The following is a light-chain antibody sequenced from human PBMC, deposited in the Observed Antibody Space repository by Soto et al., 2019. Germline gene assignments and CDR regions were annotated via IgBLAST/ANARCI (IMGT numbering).Light chain of an antibody. J-gene: IGKJ1*01. V-gene: IGKV1-5*03. CDR2: LAS. CDR1: QSINIW. Sequence: DIQMTQSPSILSASVGDRVTITCRASQSINIWLAWYQQKPGRAPKLLIYLASTLASGVPSRFSGSGSGTDFTLTISSLQPDDFATYYCQQYNDYWTFGQGTKVDIK. CDR3: QQYNDYWT.